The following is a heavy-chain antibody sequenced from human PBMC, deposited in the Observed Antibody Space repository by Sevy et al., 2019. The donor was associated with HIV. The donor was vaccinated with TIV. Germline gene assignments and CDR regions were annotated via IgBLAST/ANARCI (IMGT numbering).Heavy chain of an antibody. CDR3: AHGTFGRFES. D-gene: IGHD3-16*01. Sequence: GGSLRLSCAASGFTFSANWMNWVRQAPGKGLEWVANIKGDGSEKHYVDSVEGRFTISRDNAKNFLYLQMNSLRVEDTAVYYCAHGTFGRFESWGQGTLVTVSS. CDR2: IKGDGSEK. J-gene: IGHJ4*02. V-gene: IGHV3-7*01. CDR1: GFTFSANW.